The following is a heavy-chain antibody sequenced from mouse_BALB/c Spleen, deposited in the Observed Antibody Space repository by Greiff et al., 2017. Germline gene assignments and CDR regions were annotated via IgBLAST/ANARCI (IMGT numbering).Heavy chain of an antibody. Sequence: VQLQQSGAELAKPGASVKMSCKASGYTFTSYWMHWVKQRPGQGLEWIGYINPSTGYTEYNQKFKDKATLTADKSSSTAYMQLSSLTSEDSAVYYCARGFGRDYAMDYWGQGTSVTVSS. CDR1: GYTFTSYW. J-gene: IGHJ4*01. CDR2: INPSTGYT. D-gene: IGHD1-1*01. V-gene: IGHV1-7*01. CDR3: ARGFGRDYAMDY.